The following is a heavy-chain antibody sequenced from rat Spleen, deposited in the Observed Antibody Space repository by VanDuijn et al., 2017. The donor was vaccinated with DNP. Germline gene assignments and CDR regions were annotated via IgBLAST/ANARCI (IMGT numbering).Heavy chain of an antibody. J-gene: IGHJ2*01. CDR3: VRWNSGHFDY. CDR1: GFTFSNYG. V-gene: IGHV5-22*01. Sequence: EVQLVESGGGLVQPGRSLKLSCAASGFTFSNYGMAWVRQAPKKGLEWVAYIRYDGGSTKYGDSVKGRFTISRENAKNTLYLQMNSLRSEDMATYYCVRWNSGHFDYWGQGVMVPVSS. D-gene: IGHD4-3*01. CDR2: IRYDGGST.